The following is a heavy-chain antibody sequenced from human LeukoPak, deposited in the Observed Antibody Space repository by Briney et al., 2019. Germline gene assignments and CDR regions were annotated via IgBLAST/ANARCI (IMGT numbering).Heavy chain of an antibody. J-gene: IGHJ4*02. D-gene: IGHD2-15*01. Sequence: GGSLRLSCAASGFTFSSYAMSWVRQAPGKGLEWVSAISDSGGGTYYADSVKGRFTISRDNSKNTLYLQMNSLTAEDTAVCYCAKSRVVAATNRPLDYWGQGTLVTVSS. V-gene: IGHV3-23*01. CDR1: GFTFSSYA. CDR2: ISDSGGGT. CDR3: AKSRVVAATNRPLDY.